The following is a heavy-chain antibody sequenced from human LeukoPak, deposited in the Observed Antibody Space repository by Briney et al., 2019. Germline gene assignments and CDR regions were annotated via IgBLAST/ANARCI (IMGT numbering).Heavy chain of an antibody. D-gene: IGHD3-10*01. Sequence: GGSLRLSCAASGFTFSSYAMHWVRQAPGKGLEWVAVISYDGSNKYYADSVKGRFTISRDNSKNTLYLQMNSLRAEDTAVYYCARAMVLYYMDVWGKGTTVTVSS. V-gene: IGHV3-30-3*01. CDR3: ARAMVLYYMDV. CDR2: ISYDGSNK. J-gene: IGHJ6*03. CDR1: GFTFSSYA.